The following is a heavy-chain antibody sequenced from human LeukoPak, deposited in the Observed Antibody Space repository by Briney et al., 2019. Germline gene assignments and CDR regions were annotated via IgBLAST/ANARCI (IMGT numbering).Heavy chain of an antibody. CDR2: ISAYNGNT. J-gene: IGHJ3*02. D-gene: IGHD4-23*01. V-gene: IGHV1-18*01. CDR1: GYTFTSYG. CDR3: ARDLTVVTPDAFDI. Sequence: ASVKVSCKASGYTFTSYGISWVRQAPGQGLEWMGWISAYNGNTNYAQKLQGRVTMTTDTSTNTAFMELRSLRSDDTAVYYCARDLTVVTPDAFDIWGQGTVVTVSS.